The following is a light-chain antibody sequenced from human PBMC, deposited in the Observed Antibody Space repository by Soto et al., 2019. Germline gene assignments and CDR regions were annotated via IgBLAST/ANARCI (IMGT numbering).Light chain of an antibody. V-gene: IGKV3-20*01. Sequence: EIVLTQSPGTPSLSPGERATLSCRASQSVSSSYLAWYQQKPGQAPRLLIYGASSRATGIPDRFSGSGSGTEFTLTISRLEPEDVAVYYCQQYGSSPPITFGQGTKVDIK. J-gene: IGKJ1*01. CDR2: GAS. CDR3: QQYGSSPPIT. CDR1: QSVSSSY.